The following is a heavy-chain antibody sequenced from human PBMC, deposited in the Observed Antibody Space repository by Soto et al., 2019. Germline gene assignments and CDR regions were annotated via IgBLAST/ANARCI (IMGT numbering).Heavy chain of an antibody. V-gene: IGHV1-18*01. CDR3: ARAPYGSSWYRDY. Sequence: QVQLVQSGAEVKKPGASVKVSCKASGYTFTSYGISWVRQAPGQGLEWMGWISAYNGNTNYAQKLQGRVPMTTDTSTSTAYVELWSLRSDDTAVYYRARAPYGSSWYRDYWGQGTLVTVSS. CDR2: ISAYNGNT. CDR1: GYTFTSYG. D-gene: IGHD6-13*01. J-gene: IGHJ4*02.